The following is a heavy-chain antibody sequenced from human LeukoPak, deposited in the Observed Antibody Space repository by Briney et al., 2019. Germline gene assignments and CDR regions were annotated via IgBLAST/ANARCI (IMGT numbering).Heavy chain of an antibody. V-gene: IGHV3-21*01. CDR1: RFTPRSYS. Sequence: PGGSLRLSCAPSRFTPRSYSMSSGRPAPGKGLGWGSSISSSSSYIYSADSVKGRFTISRDNAKISLYLQMNSLRAEDTAVYYCARRRYFDYWGQGTLVTVSS. CDR2: ISSSSSYI. J-gene: IGHJ4*02. D-gene: IGHD3-9*01. CDR3: ARRRYFDY.